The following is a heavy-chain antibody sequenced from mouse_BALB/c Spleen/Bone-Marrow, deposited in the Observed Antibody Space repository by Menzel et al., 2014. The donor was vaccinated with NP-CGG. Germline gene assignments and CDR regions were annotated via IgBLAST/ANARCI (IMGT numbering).Heavy chain of an antibody. D-gene: IGHD2-1*01. CDR1: GYAFTNYL. V-gene: IGHV1-54*01. CDR2: INPGSGGT. J-gene: IGHJ2*01. Sequence: VQLVESGAELVRPGTSVKVSCKASGYAFTNYLIEWVKQRPGHGLEWIGVINPGSGGTNYNEKFKGKATLTADKSSSTAYMQLSSLTSDDSAVYFCARIYYGNYYWGQGTTLTVSS. CDR3: ARIYYGNYY.